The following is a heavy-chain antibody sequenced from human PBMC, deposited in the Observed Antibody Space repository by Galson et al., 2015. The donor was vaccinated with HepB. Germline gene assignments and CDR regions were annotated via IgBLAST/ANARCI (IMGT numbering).Heavy chain of an antibody. CDR3: TTDQLLPRRGFDY. V-gene: IGHV3-15*01. D-gene: IGHD2-2*01. CDR1: GFTFSNAW. J-gene: IGHJ4*02. CDR2: IKSKTDGGTT. Sequence: SLRLSCATSGFTFSNAWMSWVRQAPGKGLEWVGRIKSKTDGGTTDYAAPVKGRFTISRDDSKNTLYLQMNSLKTEDTAVYYCTTDQLLPRRGFDYWGQGTLVTVSS.